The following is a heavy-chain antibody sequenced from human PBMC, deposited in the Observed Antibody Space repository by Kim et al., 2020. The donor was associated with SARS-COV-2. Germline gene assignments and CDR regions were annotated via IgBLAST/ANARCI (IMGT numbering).Heavy chain of an antibody. D-gene: IGHD6-13*01. CDR1: GGTFSTYA. J-gene: IGHJ4*02. V-gene: IGHV1-69*13. CDR3: ARAVAAAGTFFDY. Sequence: SVKVSFKASGGTFSTYAILWVRQAPGQGLEWMGGIIPIFDTANYAQKFQGRVTITADDSTTTAYMELSSLRSEDTAVYYCARAVAAAGTFFDYWGQGTLVTVSS. CDR2: IIPIFDTA.